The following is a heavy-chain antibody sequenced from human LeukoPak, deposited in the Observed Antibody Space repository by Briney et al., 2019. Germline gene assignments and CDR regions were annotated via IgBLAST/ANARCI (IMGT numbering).Heavy chain of an antibody. Sequence: GGSLRLSCAASGFTFSTYSMTWVRQAPGKGLEWVSYISSSSSTIYYADSVKGRFTISRDNAKNSLYLQMNSLRAEDTAVYYCAELGITMIGGVWGKGTTVTISS. CDR2: ISSSSSTI. J-gene: IGHJ6*04. CDR3: AELGITMIGGV. CDR1: GFTFSTYS. V-gene: IGHV3-48*01. D-gene: IGHD3-10*02.